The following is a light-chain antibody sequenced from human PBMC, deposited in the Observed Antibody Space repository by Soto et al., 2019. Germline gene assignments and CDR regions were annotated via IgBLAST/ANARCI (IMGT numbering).Light chain of an antibody. Sequence: QSALAQPASVSGSPGQSITISCTGTSSDIGGYNYVSWYQHHPGKAPKLIIYEVNNRPSGVSNRFSGSKSGNTASLTISGLQPEDEADYYCSSYRSSNSYVFGTGTKVTV. CDR1: SSDIGGYNY. V-gene: IGLV2-14*01. CDR2: EVN. CDR3: SSYRSSNSYV. J-gene: IGLJ1*01.